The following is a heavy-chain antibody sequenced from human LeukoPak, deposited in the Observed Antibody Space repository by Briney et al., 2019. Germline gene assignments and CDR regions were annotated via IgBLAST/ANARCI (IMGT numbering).Heavy chain of an antibody. D-gene: IGHD3-22*01. Sequence: GESLKISCKGSGYSFTSYWIGWVRQMPGKGLEWMGIIYPGDSDTRYSPSSQGQVTISADKSISTAYLQWSSLKASDTAMYYCARVYYYDSSGYYYWGWFDPWGQGTLVTVSS. V-gene: IGHV5-51*01. CDR2: IYPGDSDT. J-gene: IGHJ5*02. CDR1: GYSFTSYW. CDR3: ARVYYYDSSGYYYWGWFDP.